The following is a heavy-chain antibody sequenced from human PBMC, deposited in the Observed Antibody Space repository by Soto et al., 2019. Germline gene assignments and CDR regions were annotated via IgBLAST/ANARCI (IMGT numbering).Heavy chain of an antibody. V-gene: IGHV1-69*08. CDR1: GGTFSSYT. CDR2: IIPILGIA. CDR3: ARDSVAAAGTPIDY. Sequence: QVQLVQSGAEVKKPGSSVKVSCKASGGTFSSYTISWVRQAPGQGLEWMGRIIPILGIANYAQKFQGRVTSTADKSTSTAYMELSSLRSEDTAVYYCARDSVAAAGTPIDYWGQGTLVTVSS. J-gene: IGHJ4*02. D-gene: IGHD6-13*01.